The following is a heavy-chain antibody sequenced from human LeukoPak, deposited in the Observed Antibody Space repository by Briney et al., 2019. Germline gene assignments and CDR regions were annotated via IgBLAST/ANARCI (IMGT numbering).Heavy chain of an antibody. V-gene: IGHV1-58*01. CDR1: GFTFTSSA. CDR3: AALLSSGYYYGAFDI. Sequence: SVKVSCKASGFTFTSSAVQWVRRARGQRLEWIGWIVVGSGNTNYAQKFQERVTITGDMSTSTAYMELSSLRSEDTAVYYCAALLSSGYYYGAFDIWGQGTMVTVSS. CDR2: IVVGSGNT. J-gene: IGHJ3*02. D-gene: IGHD3-22*01.